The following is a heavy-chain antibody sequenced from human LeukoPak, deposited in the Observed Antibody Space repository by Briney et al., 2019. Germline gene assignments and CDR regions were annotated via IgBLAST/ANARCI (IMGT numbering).Heavy chain of an antibody. CDR2: LYSGGTT. Sequence: GGSLRLSCAASGFTVSSNYMSWVRQAPGKGLEWVSVLYSGGTTYYADSVRGRFTISRDNSKNTLYLQMNSLRAEDTAVYYCARDQSHSSGYCRDYWGQGTLVTVSS. CDR3: ARDQSHSSGYCRDY. J-gene: IGHJ4*02. D-gene: IGHD3-22*01. CDR1: GFTVSSNY. V-gene: IGHV3-53*01.